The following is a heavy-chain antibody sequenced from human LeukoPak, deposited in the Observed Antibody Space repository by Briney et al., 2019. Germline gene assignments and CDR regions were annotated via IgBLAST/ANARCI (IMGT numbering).Heavy chain of an antibody. CDR1: GFMFSSNW. J-gene: IGHJ4*02. V-gene: IGHV3-7*03. Sequence: QAGGSLRLSCAASGFMFSSNWMSWVRLAPGKGLEWVANIKEDGTETYYVDSVKDRFTISRDNAKNSLYLQMNSLRVEDTAVYYCAKEGRSLQTYWGQGTLVTVSS. D-gene: IGHD5-24*01. CDR3: AKEGRSLQTY. CDR2: IKEDGTET.